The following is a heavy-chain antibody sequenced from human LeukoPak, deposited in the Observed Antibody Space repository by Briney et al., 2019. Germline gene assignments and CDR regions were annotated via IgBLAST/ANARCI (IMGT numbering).Heavy chain of an antibody. CDR1: GFTFSSYS. CDR2: ISSSSSTI. D-gene: IGHD2-15*01. J-gene: IGHJ4*02. Sequence: PGGSLRLSCAASGFTFSSYSMNWVRQAPGKGLERVSYISSSSSTIYYADSVKGRFTISRDNAKNSLYLQMNSLRAEDTAVYYCARVEVVVAASFDYWGQGTLVTVSS. V-gene: IGHV3-48*01. CDR3: ARVEVVVAASFDY.